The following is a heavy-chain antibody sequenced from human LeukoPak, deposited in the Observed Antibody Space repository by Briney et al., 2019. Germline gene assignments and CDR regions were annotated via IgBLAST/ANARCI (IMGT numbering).Heavy chain of an antibody. J-gene: IGHJ6*03. V-gene: IGHV1-8*03. CDR3: ARASSSDWSTQPGDYYFYMDV. CDR2: MNPNSGNT. CDR1: GYTFTSYD. Sequence: GASVKVSCKASGYTFTSYDINWVRQATGQGLEWMGWMNPNSGNTGYAQKFQGRVTITRNTSISTAYMELSSLKSDDTAVYYCARASSSDWSTQPGDYYFYMDVWGKGTTVTVSS. D-gene: IGHD6-19*01.